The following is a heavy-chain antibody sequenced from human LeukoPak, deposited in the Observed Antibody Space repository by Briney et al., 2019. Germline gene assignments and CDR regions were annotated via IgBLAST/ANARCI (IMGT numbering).Heavy chain of an antibody. V-gene: IGHV3-23*01. CDR2: ISSSGVTT. CDR3: AKDRRNVLLPAAIAGAGRYFDL. D-gene: IGHD2-2*01. CDR1: GFTFSSYA. Sequence: GGSLRLSFAASGFTFSSYAMSWVRQAPGKGLEWVSTISSSGVTTYYADSVKGRFTISRDNSKNTLYLQMNSLRAEDTAVYYCAKDRRNVLLPAAIAGAGRYFDLWGRGTLVTVSS. J-gene: IGHJ2*01.